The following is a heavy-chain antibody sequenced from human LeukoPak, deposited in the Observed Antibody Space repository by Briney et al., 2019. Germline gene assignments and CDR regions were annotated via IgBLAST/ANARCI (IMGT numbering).Heavy chain of an antibody. CDR3: ARDRGGATD. V-gene: IGHV3-23*01. D-gene: IGHD1-26*01. J-gene: IGHJ4*02. CDR2: ISGSGSST. Sequence: GGSLRLSCAASGFTFSSYAVSWVRQAPGKGLEWVSAISGSGSSTYYADSVKGRFTISRDNSKNTLYLQMNSLRAEDTAVYYCARDRGGATDWGQGTLVTVSS. CDR1: GFTFSSYA.